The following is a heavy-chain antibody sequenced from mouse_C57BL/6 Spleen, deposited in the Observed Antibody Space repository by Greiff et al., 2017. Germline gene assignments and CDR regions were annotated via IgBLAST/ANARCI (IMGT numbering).Heavy chain of an antibody. CDR3: ARGVARNYFDY. CDR1: GYTFTDYY. Sequence: LMESGPELVKPGASVQISCKASGYTFTDYYINWVKQRPGQGLEWIGWNYPGSGNTKYNEKFKGKATLTVDTSSSTAYMQLSSLTSEDSAVYFCARGVARNYFDYWGQGTTLTFSS. CDR2: NYPGSGNT. V-gene: IGHV1-84*01. J-gene: IGHJ2*01.